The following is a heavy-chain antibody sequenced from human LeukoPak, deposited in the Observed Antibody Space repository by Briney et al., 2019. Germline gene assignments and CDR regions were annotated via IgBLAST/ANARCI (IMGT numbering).Heavy chain of an antibody. CDR3: AKASPKEHDFWSGYYNYMDV. CDR1: GGSFSDYW. D-gene: IGHD3-3*01. CDR2: VNHSGRT. V-gene: IGHV4-34*01. J-gene: IGHJ6*03. Sequence: SETLSLTCAVYGGSFSDYWWTWIRQSPGKGLEWIGEVNHSGRTNYNPSLKSRVSISVDRSKNQFSLKVTSVTAADTAVYYCAKASPKEHDFWSGYYNYMDVWGKGTTVTVSS.